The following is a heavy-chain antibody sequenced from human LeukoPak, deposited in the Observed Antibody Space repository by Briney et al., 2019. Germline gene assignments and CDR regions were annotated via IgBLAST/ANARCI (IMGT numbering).Heavy chain of an antibody. CDR1: GGSISSSSYY. CDR3: ARKLWSYYFDY. Sequence: SETLSLTCTVSGGSISSSSYYWGWIRQPLGKGLEWIGSIYYSGSTYYNPSLKSRVTISIDTSKNQFSLKLNSVTAADTAVYYCARKLWSYYFDYWGQGTLVTVSS. V-gene: IGHV4-39*01. CDR2: IYYSGST. J-gene: IGHJ4*02. D-gene: IGHD3-10*01.